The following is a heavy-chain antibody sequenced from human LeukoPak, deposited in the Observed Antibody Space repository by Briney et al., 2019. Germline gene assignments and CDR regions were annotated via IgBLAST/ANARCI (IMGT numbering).Heavy chain of an antibody. V-gene: IGHV1-69*01. CDR1: GGTFSSYA. D-gene: IGHD2-2*01. CDR2: IIPMFGTA. Sequence: GSSVKVSCKASGGTFSSYAISWVRQAPGQGLEWMGGIIPMFGTAIYAQKFQGRVTITADESTSTAYMELSSLRSEDTAVYYCASNDIVVVPAAPAKPFDYWGQGTLVTVSS. J-gene: IGHJ4*02. CDR3: ASNDIVVVPAAPAKPFDY.